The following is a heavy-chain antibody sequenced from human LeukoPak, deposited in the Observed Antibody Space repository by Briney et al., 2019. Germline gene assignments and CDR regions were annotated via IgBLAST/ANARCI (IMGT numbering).Heavy chain of an antibody. CDR2: IEEDRKVL. J-gene: IGHJ4*02. V-gene: IGHV3-7*04. CDR3: ASDGHSTGSFDY. D-gene: IGHD6-19*01. CDR1: GFTFSSYW. Sequence: AGGSLRLSCAASGFTFSSYWMNWVRQAPGKGLEWVVNIEEDRKVLDYSEYGKGRITRYRDNAKISLYMQMITLRAEDTAVYYCASDGHSTGSFDYWGQGNLVTVSS.